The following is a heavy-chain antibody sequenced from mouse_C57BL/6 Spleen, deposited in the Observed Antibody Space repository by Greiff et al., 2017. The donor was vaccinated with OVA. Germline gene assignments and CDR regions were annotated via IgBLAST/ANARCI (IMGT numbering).Heavy chain of an antibody. V-gene: IGHV1-82*01. D-gene: IGHD1-1*01. CDR1: GYAFSSSW. CDR2: IYPGDGDT. CDR3: ERRYYGSSYNFDV. Sequence: VQGVESGPELVKPGASVKISCKASGYAFSSSWMNWVKQRPGKGLEWIGRIYPGDGDTNYNGKFKGKATLTADKSSSTAYMQLSSLTSEDSAVYFCERRYYGSSYNFDVWGTGTTVTVSS. J-gene: IGHJ1*03.